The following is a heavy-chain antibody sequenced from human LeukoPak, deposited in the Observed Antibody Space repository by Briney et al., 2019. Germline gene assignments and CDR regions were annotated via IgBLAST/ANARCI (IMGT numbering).Heavy chain of an antibody. J-gene: IGHJ4*02. CDR1: GFTFSSFW. CDR2: INSDGFST. D-gene: IGHD1-26*01. Sequence: GGALRLSCAASGFTFSSFWIHWVRQDPGKGLVWVSRINSDGFSTSYVDSVKGRFTISRDNAKNTLYLQMNSLRAEDTAVYYCARGTSGGYFDYWGQGTLVTVSS. V-gene: IGHV3-74*01. CDR3: ARGTSGGYFDY.